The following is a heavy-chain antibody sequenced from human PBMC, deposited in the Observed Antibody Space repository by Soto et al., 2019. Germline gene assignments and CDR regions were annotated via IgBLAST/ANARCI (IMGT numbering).Heavy chain of an antibody. CDR2: VSGSGDST. V-gene: IGHV3-23*01. CDR1: AFTFSSYA. Sequence: GGSRRLSCAASAFTFSSYAMSWVRQAPGKGLEWVSAVSGSGDSTSYADSVKGRFTISRDNSKNTLYLQMNSLRAEDTAVYYCAKGRASDCPGCTQDYWGQGTLVTVSS. J-gene: IGHJ4*02. D-gene: IGHD2-21*02. CDR3: AKGRASDCPGCTQDY.